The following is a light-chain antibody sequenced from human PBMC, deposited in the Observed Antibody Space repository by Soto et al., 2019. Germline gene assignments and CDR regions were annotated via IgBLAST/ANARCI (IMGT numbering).Light chain of an antibody. V-gene: IGKV3-20*01. CDR1: QIISSSY. CDR3: QQYGSSPPWK. J-gene: IGKJ1*01. Sequence: EIVLTQSPVTLSLSPGELATLSCSASQIISSSYLAWYQQKPGQAPRLLIYSASNRATGIPDRFSGSGSGTDSTLTISRLEPEDFAVYYCQQYGSSPPWKFGQGTKVDI. CDR2: SAS.